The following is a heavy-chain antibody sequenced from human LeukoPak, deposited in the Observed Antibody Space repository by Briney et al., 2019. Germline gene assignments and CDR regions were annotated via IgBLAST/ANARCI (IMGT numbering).Heavy chain of an antibody. CDR3: AREPVWGSYRGPLDY. CDR1: GGSISSYY. J-gene: IGHJ4*02. V-gene: IGHV4-4*07. CDR2: IYNSGST. D-gene: IGHD3-16*02. Sequence: SETLSLTCTVSGGSISSYYWSWIRQPAGKGLEWIGRIYNSGSTTYNPSLKSRVTMSVDTSKNQFSLKLSSVTAADTAVYYCAREPVWGSYRGPLDYWGQGTLVTVSS.